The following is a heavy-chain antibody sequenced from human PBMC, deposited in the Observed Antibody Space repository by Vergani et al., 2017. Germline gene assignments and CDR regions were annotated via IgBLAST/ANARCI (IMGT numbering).Heavy chain of an antibody. J-gene: IGHJ4*02. Sequence: EVQLVESGGGLVQPGGSLRLSCAASGFTFSSYSMNWVRQAPGKGLEWVANIKQDGSEKYYVDSVKGRFTISRDNAKNSLYLQMNSLRAEDTAVYYCARDMKYCSGGSCYFSLDYWGQGTLVTVSS. CDR2: IKQDGSEK. CDR3: ARDMKYCSGGSCYFSLDY. V-gene: IGHV3-7*03. D-gene: IGHD2-15*01. CDR1: GFTFSSYS.